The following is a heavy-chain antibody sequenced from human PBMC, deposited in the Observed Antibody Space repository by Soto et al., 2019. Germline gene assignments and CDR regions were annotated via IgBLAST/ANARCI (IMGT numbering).Heavy chain of an antibody. CDR1: GFTFSSYA. CDR2: ISYDGSNK. Sequence: PGGSLRLSCAASGFTFSSYAMHWVRQAPGKGLEWVAVISYDGSNKYYADSVKGRFTIPRDNAKNSLSLQMNSLRAEDTAVYYCARGNKGQDTIFGTWGQGTLVTVS. V-gene: IGHV3-30-3*01. D-gene: IGHD3-3*01. CDR3: ARGNKGQDTIFGT. J-gene: IGHJ5*02.